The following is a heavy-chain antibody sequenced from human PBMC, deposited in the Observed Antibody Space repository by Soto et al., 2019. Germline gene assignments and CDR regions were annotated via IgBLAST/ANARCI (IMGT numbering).Heavy chain of an antibody. J-gene: IGHJ6*02. V-gene: IGHV4-30-4*01. CDR2: IFYSGTT. D-gene: IGHD1-1*01. CDR1: GDSISSADYY. CDR3: ARDLWVEPELYYYGMDV. Sequence: PSETLSLTCTVSGDSISSADYYWSWIRQTPGKGLGWIGHIFYSGTTYYNPSLKSRLTISVDTSKNHFSLRLTPVTAADTAVYYCARDLWVEPELYYYGMDVWGQGITVTVSS.